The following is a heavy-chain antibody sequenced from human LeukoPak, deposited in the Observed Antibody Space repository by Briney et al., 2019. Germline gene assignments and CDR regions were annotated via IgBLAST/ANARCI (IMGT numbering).Heavy chain of an antibody. J-gene: IGHJ4*02. CDR3: ARDRRLNY. Sequence: GGSLRLSCAASGFTFSSYEMNWVRQAPGKGLEWVSCISSSSSTIYYTASVKGRFTISRDNAKNSLYLQMNSLRAEDTAIYYCARDRRLNYWGQGTLVIVSS. CDR2: ISSSSSTI. CDR1: GFTFSSYE. V-gene: IGHV3-48*03.